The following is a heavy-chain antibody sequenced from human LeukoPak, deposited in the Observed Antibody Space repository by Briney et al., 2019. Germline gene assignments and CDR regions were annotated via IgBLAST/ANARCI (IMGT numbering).Heavy chain of an antibody. J-gene: IGHJ3*02. CDR1: GFTFSSYS. CDR2: ISSSSSYI. D-gene: IGHD6-19*01. V-gene: IGHV3-21*01. Sequence: SGGSLRLSCAASGFTFSSYSMNWVRQAPGKGLEWVSSISSSSSYIYYADSVKGRFTISRDNAKNSLYLRMNSLRAEDTAVYYCVASGWPDAFDIWGQGTMVTVSS. CDR3: VASGWPDAFDI.